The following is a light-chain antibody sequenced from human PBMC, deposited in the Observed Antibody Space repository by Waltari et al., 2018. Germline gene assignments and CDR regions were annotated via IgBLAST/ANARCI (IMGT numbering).Light chain of an antibody. J-gene: IGKJ1*01. Sequence: DIKRTQSPSSLSASVGDRVTITCQASQDISNYLNWFQQKPGKAPKLLIYDASNLETGVPSRFSGSGSGTDFTFTISTLQPEDIATYYCQQYDNLHWTFGQGTKVEIK. CDR3: QQYDNLHWT. CDR2: DAS. CDR1: QDISNY. V-gene: IGKV1-33*01.